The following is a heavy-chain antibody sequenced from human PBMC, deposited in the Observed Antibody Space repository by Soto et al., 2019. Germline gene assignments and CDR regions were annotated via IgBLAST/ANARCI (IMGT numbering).Heavy chain of an antibody. D-gene: IGHD6-19*01. CDR1: GGTFSSYT. CDR2: IIPILGIA. Sequence: QVQLVQSGAEVKKPGSSVKGSCKASGGTFSSYTISWVRQAPGQGLEWMGRIIPILGIANYAQKFQGRVTITADKSTSTAYMELSSLRSEDTAVYYCAREPGPGSTVDGYFDYWGQGTLVTVSS. V-gene: IGHV1-69*08. J-gene: IGHJ4*02. CDR3: AREPGPGSTVDGYFDY.